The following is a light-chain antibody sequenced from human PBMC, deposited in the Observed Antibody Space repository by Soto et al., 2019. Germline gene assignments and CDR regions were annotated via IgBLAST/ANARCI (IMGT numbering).Light chain of an antibody. V-gene: IGLV2-8*01. Sequence: QSVLTQPHSVPGSPGQSVTISCTGTSNDVGGYNYVSWYQQHPGKAPKLMIYEVNKRPSGVPDRFSGSKSGNTASLTVSGLQAEDEADYYCSSFAVSNSFVFGTGTKVTVL. J-gene: IGLJ1*01. CDR1: SNDVGGYNY. CDR2: EVN. CDR3: SSFAVSNSFV.